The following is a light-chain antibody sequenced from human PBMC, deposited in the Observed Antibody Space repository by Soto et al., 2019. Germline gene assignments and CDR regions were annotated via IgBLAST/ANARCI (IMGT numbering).Light chain of an antibody. Sequence: DIQVTQSPPSLSASVGDRVTVTSQASQDSNTFLNWFQQRPGEAPKLLIYATSNLEPGVPSRFSGRQSGTDFILSISSLQPEDVGTYYCQQSDNLPDFTFGPGTKVNI. J-gene: IGKJ3*01. CDR2: ATS. CDR3: QQSDNLPDFT. V-gene: IGKV1-33*01. CDR1: QDSNTF.